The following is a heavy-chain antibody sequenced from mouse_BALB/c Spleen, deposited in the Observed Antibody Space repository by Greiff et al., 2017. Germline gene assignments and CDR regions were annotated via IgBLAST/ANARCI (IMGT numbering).Heavy chain of an antibody. Sequence: QVQLKQSGAELMKPGASVKISCKATGYTFSSYWIEWVKQRPGHGLEWIGEILPGSGSTNYNGKFKGKATLTADKSSSTAYMQLSSLTSEDSAVYFCARSGGYDGGFAYWGQGTLVTVSA. D-gene: IGHD2-2*01. CDR3: ARSGGYDGGFAY. CDR1: GYTFSSYW. J-gene: IGHJ3*01. V-gene: IGHV1-9*01. CDR2: ILPGSGST.